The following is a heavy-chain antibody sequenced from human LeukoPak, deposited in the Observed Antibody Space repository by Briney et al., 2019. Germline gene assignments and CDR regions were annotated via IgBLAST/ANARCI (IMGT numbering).Heavy chain of an antibody. Sequence: SETLSLTCAVSGYSISSGYYWGCLRPPPGKGLEWIGSIYHSGSTYYNPFLKSRVTISVATSKKQFSLKLSSVTAADTAVYYCARDLFPITIFGVVSEDDAFDIWGQGTMVTVSS. CDR3: ARDLFPITIFGVVSEDDAFDI. V-gene: IGHV4-38-2*02. CDR2: IYHSGST. J-gene: IGHJ3*02. CDR1: GYSISSGYY. D-gene: IGHD3-3*01.